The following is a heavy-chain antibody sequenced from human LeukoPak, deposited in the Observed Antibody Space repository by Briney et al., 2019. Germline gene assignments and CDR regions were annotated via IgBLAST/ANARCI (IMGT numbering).Heavy chain of an antibody. D-gene: IGHD6-19*01. Sequence: GGSLRLSCTASGFTFGDYAMSWFRQAPGKGLEWVGFIRSKAYGGTTEYAASVKGRFTISRDDSKSIAYLQMNSLKTEDTAVVYCTRAGYSSGWSFWGQGTLVTVSS. J-gene: IGHJ4*02. CDR3: TRAGYSSGWSF. CDR1: GFTFGDYA. CDR2: IRSKAYGGTT. V-gene: IGHV3-49*03.